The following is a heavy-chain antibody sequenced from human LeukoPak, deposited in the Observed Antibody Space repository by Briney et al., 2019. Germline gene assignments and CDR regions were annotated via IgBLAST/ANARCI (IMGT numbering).Heavy chain of an antibody. Sequence: GGSLRLSCAASGFTFSSYSMNWVRQAPGKGLEGVSYISSISSTIYYADSVKGRFTIPRDNAKNSLYLQMNSLRAEDTAVYCCARDPVRSTVTTYWGQGTLVTVSS. J-gene: IGHJ4*02. CDR2: ISSISSTI. CDR3: ARDPVRSTVTTY. V-gene: IGHV3-48*01. CDR1: GFTFSSYS. D-gene: IGHD4-4*01.